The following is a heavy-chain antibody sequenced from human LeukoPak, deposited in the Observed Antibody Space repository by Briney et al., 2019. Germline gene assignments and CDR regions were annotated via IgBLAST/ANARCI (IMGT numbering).Heavy chain of an antibody. Sequence: ALVKVSCKASGYTFTEYYLNWMRQAPGQGLEWMGWISPYSGATHYAQIFQGRVTMTRDTSISTAYMEVSSLRSDDSAAYFCARSLTTATWDYWGQGTLVTVSS. CDR1: GYTFTEYY. V-gene: IGHV1-2*02. CDR2: ISPYSGAT. D-gene: IGHD4-17*01. J-gene: IGHJ4*02. CDR3: ARSLTTATWDY.